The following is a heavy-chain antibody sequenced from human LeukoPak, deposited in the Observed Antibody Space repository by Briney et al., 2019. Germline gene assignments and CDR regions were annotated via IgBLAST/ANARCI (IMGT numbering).Heavy chain of an antibody. Sequence: GESLKISCKGSGYSFTSYWIGWVRQMPGKGLEWMGIIYPGDSDTRYSPSFQGQVTISADKSVSTAYLQWSSLKASDTAMYYCARQRGGRELLRRAFDIWGQGTMVTVSS. CDR1: GYSFTSYW. J-gene: IGHJ3*02. CDR3: ARQRGGRELLRRAFDI. CDR2: IYPGDSDT. V-gene: IGHV5-51*01. D-gene: IGHD1-26*01.